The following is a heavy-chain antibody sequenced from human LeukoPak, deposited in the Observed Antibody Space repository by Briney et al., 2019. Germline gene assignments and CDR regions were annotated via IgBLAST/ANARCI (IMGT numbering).Heavy chain of an antibody. V-gene: IGHV3-64*01. CDR2: ISSNGGST. J-gene: IGHJ4*02. CDR3: ARELSYYDFDY. CDR1: GFIFSNYA. Sequence: PGGSLRLSCAASGFIFSNYAMHWVRQAPGKGLEYVSAISSNGGSTYYANSVKGRFTISRDNSKNTLYLQMDSLRAEDMAVYYCARELSYYDFDYWGQGTLVTVSS. D-gene: IGHD3-3*01.